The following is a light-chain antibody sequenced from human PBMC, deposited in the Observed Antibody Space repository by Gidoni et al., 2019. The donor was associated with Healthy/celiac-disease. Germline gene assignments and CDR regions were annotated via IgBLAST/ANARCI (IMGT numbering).Light chain of an antibody. V-gene: IGLV3-1*01. CDR2: QDS. CDR1: KLGDKY. J-gene: IGLJ2*01. CDR3: QAWDSSTAVV. Sequence: SYDLHQQPSVSVSPGQPASITCSGDKLGDKYACWYQQKTGQSPVLVIYQDSKRPSGIPERFSGSNSGNTATLTISGTQAMDEADYYCQAWDSSTAVVFGGGTKLTVL.